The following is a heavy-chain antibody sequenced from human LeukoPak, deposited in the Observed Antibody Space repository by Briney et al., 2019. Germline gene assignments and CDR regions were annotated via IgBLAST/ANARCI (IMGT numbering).Heavy chain of an antibody. CDR1: GYTFTDYC. CDR2: VDPEDGET. V-gene: IGHV1-69-2*01. CDR3: ATDKDKSGSYRDY. J-gene: IGHJ4*02. Sequence: ASVKISCKVSGYTFTDYCMHWVQQAPGKGLEWMGLVDPEDGETIYAEKFQGRVTITADTSTDTAYMELSSLRSEDTAVYYCATDKDKSGSYRDYWGQGTLVTVSS. D-gene: IGHD1-26*01.